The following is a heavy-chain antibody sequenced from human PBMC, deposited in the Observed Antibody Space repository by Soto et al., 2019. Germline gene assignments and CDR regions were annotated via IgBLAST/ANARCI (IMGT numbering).Heavy chain of an antibody. Sequence: PGESLKISCQTSGYTFSSNWIGWVRQMPGKGLEWMGIIYPGDSETSYSPSFQGQVTISSDRSLNTAYLQWTNLQASDTAMYYCAGHLGSWGEPHYFDYWGQGTMVTVSS. CDR3: AGHLGSWGEPHYFDY. J-gene: IGHJ4*02. D-gene: IGHD3-16*01. V-gene: IGHV5-51*01. CDR2: IYPGDSET. CDR1: GYTFSSNW.